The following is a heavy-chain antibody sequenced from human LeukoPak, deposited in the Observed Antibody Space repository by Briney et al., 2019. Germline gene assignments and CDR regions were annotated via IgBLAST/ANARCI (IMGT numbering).Heavy chain of an antibody. CDR2: INPSGGGT. CDR3: ARVGLIGGGWPNFDY. Sequence: ASVKVSCKASGYTFTSYYMHWVRQAPGQGLEWMGIINPSGGGTSYAQKFQGRVTMTRDTSTNTVYMELSRLRSDDTAVYYCARVGLIGGGWPNFDYWGQGTLVTVSS. CDR1: GYTFTSYY. V-gene: IGHV1-46*01. J-gene: IGHJ4*02. D-gene: IGHD2-15*01.